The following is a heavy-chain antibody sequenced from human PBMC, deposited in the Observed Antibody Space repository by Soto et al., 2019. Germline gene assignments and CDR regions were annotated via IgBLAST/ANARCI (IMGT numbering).Heavy chain of an antibody. CDR3: ARRRSGGSCYYCGMDV. CDR2: IIPILGTA. J-gene: IGHJ6*02. V-gene: IGHV1-69*06. Sequence: QVQLVQSGAEVKKPGSSVKVSCKASGGTFSSYAISWVRQAPGQGLEWMGGIIPILGTANYAQKFQGRVTITADKSTSTAYMELSSLRSEDTAVYYCARRRSGGSCYYCGMDVWGQGTTVTVSS. CDR1: GGTFSSYA. D-gene: IGHD2-15*01.